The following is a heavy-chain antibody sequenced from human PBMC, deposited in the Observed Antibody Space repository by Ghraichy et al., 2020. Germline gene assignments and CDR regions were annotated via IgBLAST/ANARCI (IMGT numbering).Heavy chain of an antibody. CDR1: GYTFTSYD. J-gene: IGHJ4*02. CDR2: MNPNSGNT. V-gene: IGHV1-8*01. D-gene: IGHD6-13*01. CDR3: ARGPKGKAGIDY. Sequence: ASLKVSCKASGYTFTSYDINWVRQATGQGLEWMGWMNPNSGNTGYAQKFQGRVTMTRNTSISTAYMELSSLRSEDTAVYYCARGPKGKAGIDYWGQGTLVTVSS.